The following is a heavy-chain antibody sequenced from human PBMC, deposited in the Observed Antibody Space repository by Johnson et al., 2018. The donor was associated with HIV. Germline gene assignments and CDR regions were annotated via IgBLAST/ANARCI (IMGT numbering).Heavy chain of an antibody. CDR3: ARDLAGTERGNAFDI. Sequence: QVQLVESGGGVVQPGRSLRLSCAASGFTFSSYAMHWVRQAPGKGLEWMAVISYDGSNKYYADSVKGRFTISRDNSKNTLYLQMNSLRAEDTAVYYCARDLAGTERGNAFDIWGQGTMVTVSS. V-gene: IGHV3-30-3*01. D-gene: IGHD1-1*01. J-gene: IGHJ3*02. CDR1: GFTFSSYA. CDR2: ISYDGSNK.